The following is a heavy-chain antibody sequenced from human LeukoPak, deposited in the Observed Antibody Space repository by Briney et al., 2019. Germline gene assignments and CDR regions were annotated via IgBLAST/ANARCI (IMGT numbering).Heavy chain of an antibody. CDR2: IYYSGST. V-gene: IGHV4-59*01. CDR3: ARQGIAAAGYYYYYYMDV. Sequence: SETLSLTCTVSGGSISSYYWSWIRQPPGKGLEWIGYIYYSGSTNYNPSLKSRVTISVDTSKNQFSPKLSSVTAADTAVYYCARQGIAAAGYYYYYYMDVWGKRTTVTISS. D-gene: IGHD6-13*01. CDR1: GGSISSYY. J-gene: IGHJ6*03.